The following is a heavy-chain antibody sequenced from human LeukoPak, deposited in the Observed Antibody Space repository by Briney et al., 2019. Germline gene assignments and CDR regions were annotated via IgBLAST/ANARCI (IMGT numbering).Heavy chain of an antibody. CDR1: GVSISSYY. CDR3: ARELWFANAPGSWLDP. J-gene: IGHJ5*02. D-gene: IGHD3-10*01. Sequence: SETLSLTCTVSGVSISSYYWSWIRQPPGKGLEWIGYIYTSGSTNYNPSLRSRVTISVDTSKNHFSLKLSSVTAADTAVYYCARELWFANAPGSWLDPWGQGTLVTVSS. V-gene: IGHV4-4*09. CDR2: IYTSGST.